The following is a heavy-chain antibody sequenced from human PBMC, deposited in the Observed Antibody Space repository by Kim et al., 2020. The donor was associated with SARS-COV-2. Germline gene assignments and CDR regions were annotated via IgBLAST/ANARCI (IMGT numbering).Heavy chain of an antibody. D-gene: IGHD6-19*01. J-gene: IGHJ6*02. Sequence: KGRFTIPKDNAKNALYLQMNSLGAEDTAMYYCARGSSGWYWDYYYYGMDVWGQGTTVTVSS. CDR3: ARGSSGWYWDYYYYGMDV. V-gene: IGHV3-11*04.